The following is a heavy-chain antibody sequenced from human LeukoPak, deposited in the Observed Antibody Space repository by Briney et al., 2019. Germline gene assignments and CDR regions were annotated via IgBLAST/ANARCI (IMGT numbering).Heavy chain of an antibody. CDR3: ASLDSSGYWFDP. D-gene: IGHD6-19*01. CDR1: GGSISSGDYY. V-gene: IGHV4-30-4*01. J-gene: IGHJ5*02. CDR2: IYYSGST. Sequence: PSQTLSLTCTVSGGSISSGDYYWSWIRQPPGKGLEWIGYIYYSGSTYYNPSHKSRVTISVDTSKNQFSLKLSSVTAADTAVYYCASLDSSGYWFDPRGQGTLVTVSS.